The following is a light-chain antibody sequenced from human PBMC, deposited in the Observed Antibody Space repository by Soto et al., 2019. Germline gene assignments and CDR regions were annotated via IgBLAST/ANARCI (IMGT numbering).Light chain of an antibody. V-gene: IGLV2-14*01. CDR3: SSYTSGSTSYV. CDR2: DVS. J-gene: IGLJ1*01. Sequence: QSAVTQPASVSGSPGQSITISCTGTSSDVGGYNYVSWYQQHPGKAPKLMIYDVSNRPSGVSNRFSGSKSGNTASLTISGLQAEDEADYYCSSYTSGSTSYVFGTGTKVTVL. CDR1: SSDVGGYNY.